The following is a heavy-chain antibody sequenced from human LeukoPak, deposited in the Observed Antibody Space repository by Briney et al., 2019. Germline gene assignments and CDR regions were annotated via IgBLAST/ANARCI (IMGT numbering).Heavy chain of an antibody. Sequence: PGGSLRLSCAASGFTFSSYGMHWVRQAPGKGLEWVAFIRYDGSNKYYADSVKGRFTISRDNSKNTLYLQMNSLRAEDTAVYYCAKVTVQLERRRAFDIWGQGTMVTVSP. CDR2: IRYDGSNK. V-gene: IGHV3-30*02. CDR1: GFTFSSYG. D-gene: IGHD1-1*01. J-gene: IGHJ3*02. CDR3: AKVTVQLERRRAFDI.